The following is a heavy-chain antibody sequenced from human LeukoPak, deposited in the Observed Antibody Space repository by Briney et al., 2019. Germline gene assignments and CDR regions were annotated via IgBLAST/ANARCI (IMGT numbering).Heavy chain of an antibody. Sequence: PGGSLRLSCAASGFTFSSYGMHWVRQAPGKGLEWVAVIWYDGSNKYYADSVKGRFTISRDNSKNTLYLQMNSLRAEDTAVYYCARGDGYNEFDYWGQGTLVTVSS. CDR1: GFTFSSYG. J-gene: IGHJ4*02. CDR3: ARGDGYNEFDY. D-gene: IGHD5-24*01. CDR2: IWYDGSNK. V-gene: IGHV3-33*08.